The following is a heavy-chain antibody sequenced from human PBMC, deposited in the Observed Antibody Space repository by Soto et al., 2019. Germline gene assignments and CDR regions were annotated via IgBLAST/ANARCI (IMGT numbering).Heavy chain of an antibody. J-gene: IGHJ6*03. CDR3: ASGAEYSGYDWRDYYCYCYMDV. CDR2: IYYSGST. V-gene: IGHV4-59*08. D-gene: IGHD5-12*01. CDR1: GGSISSYY. Sequence: PSETLSLTCTVSGGSISSYYWSWIRQPPGKGLEWIGYIYYSGSTNYNPSLKSRVTISVDTSKNQFSLKLSSVTAADTAVYYCASGAEYSGYDWRDYYCYCYMDVWGKGTTVTVSS.